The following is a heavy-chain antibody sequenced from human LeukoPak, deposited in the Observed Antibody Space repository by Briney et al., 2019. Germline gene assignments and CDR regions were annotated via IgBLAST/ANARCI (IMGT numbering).Heavy chain of an antibody. D-gene: IGHD3-3*01. CDR2: ISYDGSNK. CDR1: GFTFSSYG. J-gene: IGHJ6*02. V-gene: IGHV3-30*03. CDR3: ARPQYDFWSGYYADYYYYGMDV. Sequence: GGSLRLSCAASGFTFSSYGMHWVRQAPGKGLEWVAVISYDGSNKYYADSVKGRFTISRDNSKNTLYLQMNSLRAEDTAVYYCARPQYDFWSGYYADYYYYGMDVWGQGTTVTVSS.